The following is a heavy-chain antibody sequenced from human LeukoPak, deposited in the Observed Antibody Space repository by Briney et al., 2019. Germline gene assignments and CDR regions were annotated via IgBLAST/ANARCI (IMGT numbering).Heavy chain of an antibody. V-gene: IGHV3-30*03. CDR2: ISYDGTNK. CDR3: ARPSPPGDGYNPCDY. D-gene: IGHD5-24*01. Sequence: GGSLRLSCVASGFTFSSYGMHWVRQAPGKGLEWVAVISYDGTNKYYADSVKGRFTISRDNSKNTLYLQMNSLRAEDTAVYYCARPSPPGDGYNPCDYWGPGALVIVSS. J-gene: IGHJ4*02. CDR1: GFTFSSYG.